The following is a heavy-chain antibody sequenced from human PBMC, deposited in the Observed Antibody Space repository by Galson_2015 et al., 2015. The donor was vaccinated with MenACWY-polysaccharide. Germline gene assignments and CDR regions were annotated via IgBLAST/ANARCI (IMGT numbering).Heavy chain of an antibody. D-gene: IGHD1-1*01. V-gene: IGHV3-48*02. CDR2: ISASSSAI. CDR1: GFAFSGHR. CDR3: ALYNWNDKGGALDI. Sequence: SLRLSCAASGFAFSGHRLNWVRQTPGKGLEWVSYISASSSAIYYADSVKGRFTISRDNAKKSLYLQMNSLRDEDTAVYYCALYNWNDKGGALDIWGRGTMVTVSS. J-gene: IGHJ3*02.